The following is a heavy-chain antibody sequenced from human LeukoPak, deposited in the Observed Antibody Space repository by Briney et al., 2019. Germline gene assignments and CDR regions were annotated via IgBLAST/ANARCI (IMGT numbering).Heavy chain of an antibody. CDR2: INHSGST. CDR3: ARHFVTFPHYFDY. D-gene: IGHD2-21*01. J-gene: IGHJ4*02. CDR1: GGSFSGYY. Sequence: PSETLSLTCAVYGGSFSGYYWSWIRQPPGKGLEWIGEINHSGSTNYNPSLKSRVTISVDTSKNQFSLRLSSVTAADTAVYYCARHFVTFPHYFDYWGQGTLVTVSS. V-gene: IGHV4-34*01.